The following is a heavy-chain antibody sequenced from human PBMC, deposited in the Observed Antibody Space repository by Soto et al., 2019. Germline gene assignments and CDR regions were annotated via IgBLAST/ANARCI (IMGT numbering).Heavy chain of an antibody. J-gene: IGHJ6*02. D-gene: IGHD6-19*01. CDR3: AKDITALDSSGWYQGDYYGMDV. CDR1: GFTFDDYA. CDR2: ISWNSGSI. Sequence: EVQLVESGGGLVQPGRSPRLSCAASGFTFDDYAMHWVRQAPGKGLEWVSGISWNSGSIGYADSVKGRFTISRDNAKNSLYLQMNSLRAEDTALYYCAKDITALDSSGWYQGDYYGMDVWGQGTTVTVSS. V-gene: IGHV3-9*01.